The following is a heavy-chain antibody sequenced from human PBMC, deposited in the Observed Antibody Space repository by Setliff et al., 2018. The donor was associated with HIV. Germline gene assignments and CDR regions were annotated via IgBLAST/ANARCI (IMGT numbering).Heavy chain of an antibody. V-gene: IGHV7-4-1*02. Sequence: ASVKVSCKASGYTFTSYAMNWVRQALGQGLEWMGWINTNTGNPTYAQGFTGRFVFSLDTSVSTAYLQISSLKAEDTAVYYCARDESDSLYYMDYYYMDVWGKGTTVTVSS. D-gene: IGHD3-10*01. J-gene: IGHJ6*03. CDR1: GYTFTSYA. CDR2: INTNTGNP. CDR3: ARDESDSLYYMDYYYMDV.